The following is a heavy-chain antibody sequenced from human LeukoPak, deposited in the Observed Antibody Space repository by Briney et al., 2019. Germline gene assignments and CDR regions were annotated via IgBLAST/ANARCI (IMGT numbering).Heavy chain of an antibody. D-gene: IGHD6-13*01. CDR1: GFTFWSYA. CDR2: ISSNGDN. CDR3: VRDRGILWHPPFFGY. J-gene: IGHJ4*02. V-gene: IGHV3-64D*09. Sequence: QPGGSLRLSCSASGFTFWSYAMHWVRQAPGKGREDVAAISSNGDNYYADSVKGRFTLSRDNPKDTLYLQMSSLRTEGTAVYYCVRDRGILWHPPFFGYWGQGTLVSVSS.